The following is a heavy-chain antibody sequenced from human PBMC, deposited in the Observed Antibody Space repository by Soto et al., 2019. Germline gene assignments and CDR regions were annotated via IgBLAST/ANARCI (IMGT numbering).Heavy chain of an antibody. CDR2: IYYSGST. J-gene: IGHJ4*02. D-gene: IGHD6-19*01. CDR3: ASPGEMYSSGWSPVRFDY. V-gene: IGHV4-39*01. Sequence: QLQLQESGPGLVKPSETLSLTCTVSGGSISSSSYYWGWIRQPPGKGLEWIGSIYYSGSTYYNPSLKSRVTISVDTSKNQFSLQLSSVTAADTAVYYCASPGEMYSSGWSPVRFDYWGQGTLVTVSS. CDR1: GGSISSSSYY.